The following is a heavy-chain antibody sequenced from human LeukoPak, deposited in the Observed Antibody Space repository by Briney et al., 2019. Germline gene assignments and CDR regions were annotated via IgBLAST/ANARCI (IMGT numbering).Heavy chain of an antibody. D-gene: IGHD3-10*01. CDR3: TRGGSGSYQDFDY. Sequence: GRSLRLSCTASGFTFGDYAMSWVRQAPGKGLEWVGFIRSKAYGGTTEYAASVKGRFTISRDDSKSIAYLQMNSLKTEDTAVYYCTRGGSGSYQDFDYWGQGTLVTVSS. CDR1: GFTFGDYA. J-gene: IGHJ4*02. CDR2: IRSKAYGGTT. V-gene: IGHV3-49*04.